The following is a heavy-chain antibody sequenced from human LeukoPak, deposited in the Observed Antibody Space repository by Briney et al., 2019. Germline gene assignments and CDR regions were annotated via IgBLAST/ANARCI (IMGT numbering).Heavy chain of an antibody. Sequence: PSETLSLTCTVSGGSISSSSYYWGWIRQPPGKGLEWIGSIYYSGSTYYNPSLKSRVTISVDTSKNQFSLKLSSVTAADTAFYYCARGGYIYDPWGQGTLVTVSS. CDR2: IYYSGST. CDR1: GGSISSSSYY. D-gene: IGHD5-18*01. CDR3: ARGGYIYDP. V-gene: IGHV4-39*07. J-gene: IGHJ5*02.